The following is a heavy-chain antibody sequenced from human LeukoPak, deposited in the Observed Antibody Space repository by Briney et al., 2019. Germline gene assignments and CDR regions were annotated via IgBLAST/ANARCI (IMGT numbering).Heavy chain of an antibody. CDR3: AKDLESSLTIHGGLTHYGMNV. CDR1: GFTFSSYA. V-gene: IGHV3-30*18. J-gene: IGHJ6*02. CDR2: MSSDGIYN. Sequence: GGSLRLSCAASGFTFSSYAMHWVRQAPGKGPEWVALMSSDGIYNYYSDSVQGRFTVSRDNSKNTLFLQMNNLSPEDTAVYYCAKDLESSLTIHGGLTHYGMNVWGQGTTVTVSS. D-gene: IGHD3-16*01.